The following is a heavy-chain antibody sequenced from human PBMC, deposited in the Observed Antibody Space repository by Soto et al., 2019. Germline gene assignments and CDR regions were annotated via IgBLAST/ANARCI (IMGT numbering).Heavy chain of an antibody. CDR1: GFTFSSYS. CDR2: ISSSSSTI. D-gene: IGHD6-19*01. CDR3: AREGIAVAGTIFDY. Sequence: VQLVESGGGLVQPGGSLRLSCAASGFTFSSYSMNWVRQAPGKGLEWVSYISSSSSTIYYADSVKGRFTISRDNAKNSLYLQMNSLRDEDTAVYYCAREGIAVAGTIFDYWGQGTLVTVSS. J-gene: IGHJ4*02. V-gene: IGHV3-48*02.